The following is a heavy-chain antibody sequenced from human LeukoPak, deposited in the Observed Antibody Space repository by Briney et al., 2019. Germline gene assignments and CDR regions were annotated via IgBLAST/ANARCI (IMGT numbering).Heavy chain of an antibody. D-gene: IGHD3-22*01. Sequence: PGGSLRLSCAASGFTFCSYSMNWVRQAPGKGLEWVSSISSSSSYIYYADSVKGRFTISRDNAKNSLYLQMNSLRAEDTAVYYCARDGVTMIVVVPLDYWGQGTLVTVSS. CDR2: ISSSSSYI. CDR3: ARDGVTMIVVVPLDY. CDR1: GFTFCSYS. J-gene: IGHJ4*02. V-gene: IGHV3-21*01.